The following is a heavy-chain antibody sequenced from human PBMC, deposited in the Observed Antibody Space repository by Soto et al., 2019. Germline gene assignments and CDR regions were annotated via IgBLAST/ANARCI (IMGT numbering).Heavy chain of an antibody. CDR3: AREQYNWKI. J-gene: IGHJ4*02. Sequence: SETLSLTCTVSDCSISTYDWSWIRQPPGKGLEWLGYIYYNGNSYYNPSLKSRLTMSVDTSKNQFSLRLSSATAADTAVYYCAREQYNWKIWGQGTLVNVSS. CDR1: DCSISTYD. D-gene: IGHD1-20*01. V-gene: IGHV4-59*01. CDR2: IYYNGNS.